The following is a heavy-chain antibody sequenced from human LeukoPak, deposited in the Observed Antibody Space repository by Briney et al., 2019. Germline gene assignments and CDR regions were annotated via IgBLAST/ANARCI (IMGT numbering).Heavy chain of an antibody. J-gene: IGHJ4*02. CDR2: INPSGGST. CDR3: ARDREAYSSSPDSFDY. Sequence: ASVKVSCKASGYTFTSYYMHWVRQAPGQGLEWMGIINPSGGSTSYAQKFQGRVTMTRDMSTSTVYMELSSLRSEDTAVYYCARDREAYSSSPDSFDYWGQGTLVTVSP. D-gene: IGHD6-6*01. CDR1: GYTFTSYY. V-gene: IGHV1-46*01.